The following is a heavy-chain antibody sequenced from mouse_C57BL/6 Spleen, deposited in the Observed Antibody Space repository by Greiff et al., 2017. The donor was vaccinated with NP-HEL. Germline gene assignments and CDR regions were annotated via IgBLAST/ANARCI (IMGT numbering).Heavy chain of an antibody. D-gene: IGHD2-4*01. V-gene: IGHV2-2*01. CDR1: GFSLTSYG. CDR3: ARNYDYDDYFDY. CDR2: IWSGGST. J-gene: IGHJ2*01. Sequence: VKVVESGPGLVQPSQSLSITCTVSGFSLTSYGVHWVRQSPGKGLEWLGVIWSGGSTDYNAAFISRLSISKDNSKSQVFFKMNSLQADDTAIYYCARNYDYDDYFDYWGQGTTLTVSS.